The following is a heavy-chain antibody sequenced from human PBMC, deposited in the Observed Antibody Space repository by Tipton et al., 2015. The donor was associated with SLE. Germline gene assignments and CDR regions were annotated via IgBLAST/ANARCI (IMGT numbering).Heavy chain of an antibody. D-gene: IGHD6-13*01. CDR2: INHSGST. V-gene: IGHV4-34*01. Sequence: TLSLTCAVYGGSFSGYYWSWIRQPPGKGLEWIGEINHSGSTNYNPSLKSRVTISVDTSKNQFSLKLSSVTAADTAVYYCARLYRQQRYFDYWGQGTLVTVSS. J-gene: IGHJ4*02. CDR1: GGSFSGYY. CDR3: ARLYRQQRYFDY.